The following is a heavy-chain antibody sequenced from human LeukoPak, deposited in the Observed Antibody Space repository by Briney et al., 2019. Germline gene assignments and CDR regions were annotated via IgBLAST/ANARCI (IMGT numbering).Heavy chain of an antibody. CDR1: GYTFTGYY. V-gene: IGHV1-2*02. CDR3: ARGAMARGVTRWFDP. J-gene: IGHJ5*02. CDR2: INPNSGGT. D-gene: IGHD3-10*01. Sequence: ASVKVSCKASGYTFTGYYMHWVRQAPGQGLEWMGWINPNSGGTNYAQKFQGRVTMTRDTSISTAYMELSRLRSDDTAVYYCARGAMARGVTRWFDPWGQGTLVTVSS.